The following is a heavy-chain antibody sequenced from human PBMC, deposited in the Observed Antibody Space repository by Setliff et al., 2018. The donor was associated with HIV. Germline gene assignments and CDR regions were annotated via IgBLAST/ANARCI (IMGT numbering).Heavy chain of an antibody. D-gene: IGHD2-8*02. V-gene: IGHV4-4*09. CDR1: GVSISGHF. CDR3: ARLIHTGLLYFDY. Sequence: PSETLSLTCFVSGVSISGHFWGWIRQPPGKGLEWIGYIYTSGTTEYNPSLDSRVTISVDTSRDQLSLNLRSVTAADTALYFCARLIHTGLLYFDYWGLGMLVTVSS. J-gene: IGHJ4*02. CDR2: IYTSGTT.